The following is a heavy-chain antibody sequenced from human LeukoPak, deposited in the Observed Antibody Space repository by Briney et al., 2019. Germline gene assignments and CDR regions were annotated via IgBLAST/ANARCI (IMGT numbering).Heavy chain of an antibody. CDR3: ASSFSYSGRTDY. D-gene: IGHD1-26*01. J-gene: IGHJ4*02. CDR1: GFTFSSYN. CDR2: ISSSSDYI. V-gene: IGHV3-21*01. Sequence: PGGSLRLSCAASGFTFSSYNMNWVRQAPGKGLEWVSFISSSSDYIYYADSVKGRFTISRDNSKNTLYLQMNSLRAEDTAVYYCASSFSYSGRTDYWGQGTLVTVSS.